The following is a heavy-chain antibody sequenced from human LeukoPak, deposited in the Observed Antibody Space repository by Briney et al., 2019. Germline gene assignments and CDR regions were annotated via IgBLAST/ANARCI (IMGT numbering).Heavy chain of an antibody. Sequence: GGSLSLSCAASGFTFRDYYMTWIRQAPGKGLEWVSYISSGSTYTELADSVKGRFTISRDNAKNLLYLQMNTMRAEDTAVYYCARDKGAIWVVAATTYGMDVWGQGTTVTVSS. J-gene: IGHJ6*02. CDR3: ARDKGAIWVVAATTYGMDV. D-gene: IGHD2-15*01. V-gene: IGHV3-11*06. CDR1: GFTFRDYY. CDR2: ISSGSTYT.